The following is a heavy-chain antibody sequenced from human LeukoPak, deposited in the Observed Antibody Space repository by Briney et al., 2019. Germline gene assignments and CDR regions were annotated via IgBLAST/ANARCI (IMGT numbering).Heavy chain of an antibody. Sequence: GGSLRLSCAASGFTFDDYAMHWVRQAPGKGVEWVSGISWNSGSIGYADSVKGRFTISRDNSKNTLYLQMNSLRAEDTAVYYCAKAIVIAAHAFDIWGQGTMVTVSS. V-gene: IGHV3-9*01. CDR3: AKAIVIAAHAFDI. J-gene: IGHJ3*02. D-gene: IGHD6-13*01. CDR1: GFTFDDYA. CDR2: ISWNSGSI.